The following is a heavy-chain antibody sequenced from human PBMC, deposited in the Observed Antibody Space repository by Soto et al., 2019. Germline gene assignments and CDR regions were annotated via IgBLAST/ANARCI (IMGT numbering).Heavy chain of an antibody. CDR2: INPDNGKT. V-gene: IGHV1-3*01. CDR3: ARELRSLSSSWPEYFQH. D-gene: IGHD6-13*01. CDR1: GYTFTDYV. J-gene: IGHJ1*01. Sequence: ASVKVSCKASGYTFTDYVIHWVRQAPGQGLEWMGWINPDNGKTKCSQKFEGRVTITTDTSANTAYMEVSSLTSEDTAVYYCARELRSLSSSWPEYFQHWGQGTLVTVAS.